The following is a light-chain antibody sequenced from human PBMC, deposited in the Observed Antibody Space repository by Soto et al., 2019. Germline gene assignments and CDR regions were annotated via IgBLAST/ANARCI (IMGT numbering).Light chain of an antibody. Sequence: EIVLMQSPGTLSLSPGERATLSYRASQSVISSYLAWYQQKPGQAPRLLIYGASSRATGIPDRFNGSGSGTDFTLTISRLEPEDFAVYYCQHYGSSLLTFGGGTKVEIK. CDR2: GAS. CDR1: QSVISSY. CDR3: QHYGSSLLT. J-gene: IGKJ4*01. V-gene: IGKV3-20*01.